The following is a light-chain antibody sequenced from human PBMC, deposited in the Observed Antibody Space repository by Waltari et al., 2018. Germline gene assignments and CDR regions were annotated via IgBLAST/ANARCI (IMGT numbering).Light chain of an antibody. J-gene: IGKJ3*01. CDR3: QHYDNFPFT. V-gene: IGKV1-33*01. CDR2: DES. CDR1: QDISNY. Sequence: DIQMTQSPSSLSASVGDRVTITCQASQDISNYLLWYQQKPGKAPRVLIYDESTLERGVPSRFSGSGSGTDFTFTIAALQPEDFATYFCQHYDNFPFTFGPGTTVDVK.